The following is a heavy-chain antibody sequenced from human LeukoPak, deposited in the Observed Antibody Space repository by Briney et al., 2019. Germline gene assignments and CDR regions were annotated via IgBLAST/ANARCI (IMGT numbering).Heavy chain of an antibody. D-gene: IGHD3-22*01. CDR1: GFTFNNYG. CDR3: AKSSLRITMIVCDY. Sequence: AGGSLRLSCAASGFTFNNYGMHWVRQAPGKGLEWVAFIRYDGNNKDYADSVKGRFTISRDNSKNTLYLQMNSLRAEDMAVYYCAKSSLRITMIVCDYWGQGTLVTVSS. V-gene: IGHV3-30*02. J-gene: IGHJ4*02. CDR2: IRYDGNNK.